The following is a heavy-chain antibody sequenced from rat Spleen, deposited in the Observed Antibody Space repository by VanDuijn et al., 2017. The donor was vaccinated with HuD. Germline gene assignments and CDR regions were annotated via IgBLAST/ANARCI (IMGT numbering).Heavy chain of an antibody. CDR2: IRSGGST. V-gene: IGHV2-30*01. D-gene: IGHD1-9*01. J-gene: IGHJ2*01. Sequence: QVQLRESGPGLVQTSQTLSLTCAVSGFSLTRYNVHWVRQPPGEGLEWMGVIRSGGSTDYNSGLKTRLNINRDNSKSQVFLQMISLRGDDRATYYCVREGASVGILEYWGQGVMVAVSS. CDR3: VREGASVGILEY. CDR1: GFSLTRYN.